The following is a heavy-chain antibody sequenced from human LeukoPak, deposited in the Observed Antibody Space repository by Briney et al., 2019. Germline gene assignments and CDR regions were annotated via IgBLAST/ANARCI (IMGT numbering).Heavy chain of an antibody. CDR2: IYYSGTT. CDR3: ARRGIAAAGYDY. J-gene: IGHJ4*02. Sequence: PSETLSLTCTVSGGSISSYYWSWIRQPPGKGLEWIGYIYYSGTTNYNPSLKSRVTILVDTSKNQFSLNLSSVTDADTAVYYCARRGIAAAGYDYWGQGTLVTVSS. V-gene: IGHV4-59*08. CDR1: GGSISSYY. D-gene: IGHD6-13*01.